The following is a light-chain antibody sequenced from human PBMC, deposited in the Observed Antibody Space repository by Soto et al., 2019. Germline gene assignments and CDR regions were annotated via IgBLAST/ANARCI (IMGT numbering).Light chain of an antibody. CDR1: QGIANF. CDR3: QQLTSFPIP. Sequence: IQLTQSPSSLSASVGDRVTISCRASQGIANFLAWYQQKPGKAPKLLIYGASTLQSGVPSRFSGSGSGTDFDLNIRILQPEDVATYYCQQLTSFPIPFGPGTKVAIQ. CDR2: GAS. V-gene: IGKV1-9*01. J-gene: IGKJ3*01.